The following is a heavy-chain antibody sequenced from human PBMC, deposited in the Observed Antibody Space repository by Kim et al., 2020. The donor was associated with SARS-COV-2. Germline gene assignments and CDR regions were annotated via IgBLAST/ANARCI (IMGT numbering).Heavy chain of an antibody. J-gene: IGHJ4*02. V-gene: IGHV4-34*01. CDR2: INHSGST. Sequence: SETLSLTCAVYGGSFSGYYWSWIRQPPGKGLEWIGEINHSGSTNYNPSLKSRVTISVDTSKNQFSLKLSSVTAADTAVYYCARERGSGELELIPRAFDYWGQGTLVTVSS. CDR3: ARERGSGELELIPRAFDY. D-gene: IGHD1-7*01. CDR1: GGSFSGYY.